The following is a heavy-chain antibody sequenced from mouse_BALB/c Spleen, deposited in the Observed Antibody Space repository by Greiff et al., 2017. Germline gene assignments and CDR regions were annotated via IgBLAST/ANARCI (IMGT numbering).Heavy chain of an antibody. J-gene: IGHJ3*01. CDR1: GYAFTNYL. CDR2: LNPGSGGT. CDR3: ARRGGLLFAY. Sequence: QVQLQQSGAELVRPGTSVKVSCKASGYAFTNYLIEWVKQRPGQGLEWIGVLNPGSGGTNYNEKFKGKATLTADKSSSTAYMQLSSLTSDDSAVYFCARRGGLLFAYWGQGTLVTVSA. V-gene: IGHV1-54*01. D-gene: IGHD2-3*01.